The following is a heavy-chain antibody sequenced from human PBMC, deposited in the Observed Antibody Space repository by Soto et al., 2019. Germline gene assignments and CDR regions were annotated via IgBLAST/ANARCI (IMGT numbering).Heavy chain of an antibody. CDR2: ISSDGSDK. J-gene: IGHJ4*02. D-gene: IGHD2-15*01. CDR1: GITLRNMG. V-gene: IGHV3-30*18. Sequence: RLSCAACGITLRNMGMEWGGQGPGKGLECVAAISSDGSDKSYSESVKDRFTISRDNSKNTLFLQMNSLRVEDTAVYYCAKGSEVARQELDYWGQGTLVTVSS. CDR3: AKGSEVARQELDY.